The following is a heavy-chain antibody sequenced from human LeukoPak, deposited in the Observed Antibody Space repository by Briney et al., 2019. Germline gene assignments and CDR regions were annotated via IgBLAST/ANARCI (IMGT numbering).Heavy chain of an antibody. CDR3: ARGVYIAAAQYGY. Sequence: SETLSLTCTDSGGSISNYYWSWIRQPPGKGLEWIGYIYYSGTTNYNPSLKSRVTISVDTSKNQSSLKLNSVTAADTAVYYCARGVYIAAAQYGYWGQGTLVTVSS. V-gene: IGHV4-59*01. D-gene: IGHD6-13*01. CDR1: GGSISNYY. CDR2: IYYSGTT. J-gene: IGHJ4*02.